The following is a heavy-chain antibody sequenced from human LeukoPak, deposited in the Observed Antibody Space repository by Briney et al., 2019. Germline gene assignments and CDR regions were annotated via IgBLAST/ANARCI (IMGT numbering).Heavy chain of an antibody. CDR1: GFTFSNYW. Sequence: GGSLRLSCAASGFTFSNYWMSWVRQAPGKGLEWVANIKQDGSENFYVDSVKGRFTISRDNAKKSLYLQTNSLRVEDTAVYYCARVQGSSGPGIFEYWGQGTLVTVSS. J-gene: IGHJ4*02. CDR3: ARVQGSSGPGIFEY. CDR2: IKQDGSEN. V-gene: IGHV3-7*01. D-gene: IGHD6-19*01.